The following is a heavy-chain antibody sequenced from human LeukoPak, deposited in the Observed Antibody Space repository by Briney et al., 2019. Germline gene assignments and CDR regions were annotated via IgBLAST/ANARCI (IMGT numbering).Heavy chain of an antibody. D-gene: IGHD3-3*01. CDR1: GGSTSSCSYC. J-gene: IGHJ6*03. Sequence: SETLSLTCAVSGGSTSSCSYCWGWIRQPPGKGLEWIGSVYCSGNTYYNPSLKSRVSISVDTSKNQFSLKLSSVTAADTAVYYCARTNPWDFWSGSAYYYYYMDVWGKGTTVTVSS. CDR2: VYCSGNT. CDR3: ARTNPWDFWSGSAYYYYYMDV. V-gene: IGHV4-39*07.